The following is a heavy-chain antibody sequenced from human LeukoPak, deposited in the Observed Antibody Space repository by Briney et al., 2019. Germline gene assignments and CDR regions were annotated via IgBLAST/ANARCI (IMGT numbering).Heavy chain of an antibody. J-gene: IGHJ5*02. CDR3: AKYDVVVVAAERWFAP. Sequence: GGSLRLSCAASGFTFSNYAMSWVRQAPGKGLEWVSAISSGGGTIYYAESVKGRFTMSRDNSKNTLYLQMNSLRAEDTAVYYCAKYDVVVVAAERWFAPWGQGTLVTVSS. D-gene: IGHD2-15*01. V-gene: IGHV3-23*01. CDR1: GFTFSNYA. CDR2: ISSGGGTI.